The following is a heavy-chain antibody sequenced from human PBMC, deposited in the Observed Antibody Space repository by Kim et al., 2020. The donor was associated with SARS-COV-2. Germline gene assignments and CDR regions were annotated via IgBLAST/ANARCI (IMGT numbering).Heavy chain of an antibody. Sequence: SVKVSCKASGGTFSSYAISWVRQAPGQGLEWMGAIIPIFGTANYAQKFQGRVTITADESTSAAYMELSSLRSEDTAVYYCARGAPPPYCSSTSCYTTFDYWGQGTLVTVSS. J-gene: IGHJ4*02. V-gene: IGHV1-69*13. D-gene: IGHD2-2*02. CDR1: GGTFSSYA. CDR3: ARGAPPPYCSSTSCYTTFDY. CDR2: IIPIFGTA.